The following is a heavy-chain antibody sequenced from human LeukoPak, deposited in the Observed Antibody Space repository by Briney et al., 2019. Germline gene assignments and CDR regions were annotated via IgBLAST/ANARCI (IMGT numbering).Heavy chain of an antibody. CDR1: GGSFSDYY. V-gene: IGHV4-34*01. Sequence: SETLSLTCAVYGGSFSDYYWSWIRQPPGKGLDWIGEIIHSGGTNYNPSLKSRVTISVDTSKNQFSLNLNSINAADTAVYYCARGLGGSYYFDHWGQGTLVTVSS. CDR2: IIHSGGT. CDR3: ARGLGGSYYFDH. J-gene: IGHJ4*02. D-gene: IGHD1-26*01.